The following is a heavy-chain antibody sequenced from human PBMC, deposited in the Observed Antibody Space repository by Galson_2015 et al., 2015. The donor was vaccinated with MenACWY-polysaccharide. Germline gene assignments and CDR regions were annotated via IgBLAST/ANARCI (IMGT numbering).Heavy chain of an antibody. CDR3: AKDNPIMNSLFPPNWFDP. CDR2: LRDSGGKP. CDR1: GFTFSTYA. V-gene: IGHV3-23*01. Sequence: SLRLSCAASGFTFSTYAMSWVRQAPGKGLEWVSVLRDSGGKPYFADSVKGRFTISRDNSKNTLYLQMNSLRAEDTAVYYCAKDNPIMNSLFPPNWFDPWGQGTLVTVSS. J-gene: IGHJ5*02. D-gene: IGHD3-16*01.